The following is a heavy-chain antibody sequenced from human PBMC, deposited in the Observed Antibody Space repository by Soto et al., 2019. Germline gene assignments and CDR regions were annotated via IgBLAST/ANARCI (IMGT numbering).Heavy chain of an antibody. CDR2: IYHSGST. V-gene: IGHV4-30-2*01. CDR1: GGSISSGGYS. D-gene: IGHD1-26*01. J-gene: IGHJ3*02. Sequence: LSLTCAVSGGSISSGGYSWSWIRQPPGKGLEWIGYIYHSGSTYYNPSLKSRVTISVDRSKNQFSLKLSSVTAADTAVYYCARARSTFSAFDIWGQGTMVTVSS. CDR3: ARARSTFSAFDI.